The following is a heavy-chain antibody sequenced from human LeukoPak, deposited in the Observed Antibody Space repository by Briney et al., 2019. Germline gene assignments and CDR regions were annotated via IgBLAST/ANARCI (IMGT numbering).Heavy chain of an antibody. V-gene: IGHV3-23*01. Sequence: PGGSLRLSCAASGFTFRSYAMNWVRQAPGKGLEWVSVISGSGSSTYYADSVKGRFTISRDNPKNTLYLQMNSLRAEDTAVYYCATSFGPVIAAAGTGADWGQGTLVTVSS. D-gene: IGHD6-13*01. CDR3: ATSFGPVIAAAGTGAD. J-gene: IGHJ4*02. CDR2: ISGSGSST. CDR1: GFTFRSYA.